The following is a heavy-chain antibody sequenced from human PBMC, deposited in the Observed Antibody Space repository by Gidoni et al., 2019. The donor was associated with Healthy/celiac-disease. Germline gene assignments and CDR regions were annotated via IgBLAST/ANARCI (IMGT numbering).Heavy chain of an antibody. CDR2: IKSKTDGGTT. D-gene: IGHD5-18*01. CDR3: TTGGVQLWLSGDYYYYGMDV. CDR1: GFTFSHAW. Sequence: EVQLVESGGGLVKPGGSLRLSCAASGFTFSHAWMSWVRQAPGKGLEWVGRIKSKTDGGTTDYAAPVKGRFTISRDDSKNTLYLQMNSLKTEDTAVYYCTTGGVQLWLSGDYYYYGMDVWGQGTTVTVSS. J-gene: IGHJ6*02. V-gene: IGHV3-15*01.